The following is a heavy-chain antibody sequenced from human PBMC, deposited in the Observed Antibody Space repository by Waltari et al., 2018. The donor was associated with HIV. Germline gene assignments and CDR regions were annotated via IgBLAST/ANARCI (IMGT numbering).Heavy chain of an antibody. CDR2: MYSGNA. J-gene: IGHJ4*02. D-gene: IGHD6-13*01. CDR1: GYTFTNFG. V-gene: IGHV1-18*01. Sequence: QVQLVQSGGEVRKPGASVKVSCKTSGYTFTNFGLSWVRQAPGQGLEWMGWMYSGNANYAQKLQGRVTMTTDTSTSTAYMELRNLGSDDTAMYYCARVAAARQVDFWGQGTLVAVSS. CDR3: ARVAAARQVDF.